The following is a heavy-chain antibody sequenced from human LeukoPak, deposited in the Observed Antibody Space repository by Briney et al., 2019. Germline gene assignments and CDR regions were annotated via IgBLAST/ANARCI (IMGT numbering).Heavy chain of an antibody. J-gene: IGHJ4*02. D-gene: IGHD5-12*01. V-gene: IGHV3-7*03. Sequence: GGSLRLSCTASGFTFSNYWMSWVRQAPGKGLEWVASIKQDGSDKYYVDSVKGRFTISRDNAKNSLYLQMNSQRAEDTAVYYCARGGYNYFDYWGQGTLVTVSS. CDR2: IKQDGSDK. CDR3: ARGGYNYFDY. CDR1: GFTFSNYW.